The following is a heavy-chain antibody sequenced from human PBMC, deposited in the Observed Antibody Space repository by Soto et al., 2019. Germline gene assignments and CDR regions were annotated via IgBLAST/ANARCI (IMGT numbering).Heavy chain of an antibody. Sequence: SETLSLTCTVSGGSISSYYWSWIRQPPGKGLEWIGYIYYSGSTNYNPSLKSRVTISVDTSKNQFSLKLSSVTAADTAVYYCAAAQYNWLDPWGQGTLVTVS. CDR3: AAAQYNWLDP. J-gene: IGHJ5*02. D-gene: IGHD6-6*01. CDR1: GGSISSYY. CDR2: IYYSGST. V-gene: IGHV4-59*01.